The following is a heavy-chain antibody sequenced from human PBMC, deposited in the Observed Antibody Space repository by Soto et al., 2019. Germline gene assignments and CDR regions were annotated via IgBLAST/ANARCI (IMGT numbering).Heavy chain of an antibody. CDR1: GFTFSSYA. CDR2: ISGSGCTA. D-gene: IGHD1-1*01. CDR3: AKGRGQNWNFDY. J-gene: IGHJ4*02. V-gene: IGHV3-23*01. Sequence: EVQLLESGGGSVQPGGSLRLSCAASGFTFSSYAMHWVRRPPGKGLEWVSSISGSGCTAYYADSVKGRFSISRDSLVNTLYLQMNSLRAEDTAVYYCAKGRGQNWNFDYWGQVTLVTVSP.